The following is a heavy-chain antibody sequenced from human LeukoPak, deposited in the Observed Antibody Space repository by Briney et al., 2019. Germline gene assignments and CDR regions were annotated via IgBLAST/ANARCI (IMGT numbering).Heavy chain of an antibody. CDR3: ASLSRIAAAGTTYYFDY. V-gene: IGHV4-39*01. CDR1: GGSISSSSYY. D-gene: IGHD6-13*01. J-gene: IGHJ4*02. CDR2: IYYSGST. Sequence: SETLSLTCTVSGGSISSSSYYWGWIRQPPGKGLEWIGSIYYSGSTYYNPSLKSRVTISVDTSKNQFSLKLSSVTAADTAVYYCASLSRIAAAGTTYYFDYWGQGTLVTVSS.